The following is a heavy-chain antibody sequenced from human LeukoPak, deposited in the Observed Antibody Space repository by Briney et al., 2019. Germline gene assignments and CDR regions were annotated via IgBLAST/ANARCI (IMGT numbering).Heavy chain of an antibody. CDR1: GFTFSSYA. D-gene: IGHD2-2*01. CDR3: AKVGGGSSTSCYSPAAY. V-gene: IGHV3-23*01. CDR2: ISGSGDSA. Sequence: GGSLRLPCAASGFTFSSYAMSWVRQAPGKGLEWVSAISGSGDSAYYADSVKGRFTISRDNSKNTLFLQMNSLRAEDTAVYYCAKVGGGSSTSCYSPAAYWGQGTLVTVSS. J-gene: IGHJ4*02.